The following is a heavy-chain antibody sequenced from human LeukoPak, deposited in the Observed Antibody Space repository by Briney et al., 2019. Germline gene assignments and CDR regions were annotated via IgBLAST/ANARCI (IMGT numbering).Heavy chain of an antibody. CDR1: GYTFTGYY. Sequence: GASVTVSCKASGYTFTGYYMHWVRQAPGQGLEWMGRINPNSGGTNYAQKFQGRVTMTRDTSISTAYMELSRLRSDDTAVYYCARTPLWSSSWSSFDYWGQGTLVTVSS. V-gene: IGHV1-2*06. D-gene: IGHD6-13*01. J-gene: IGHJ4*02. CDR2: INPNSGGT. CDR3: ARTPLWSSSWSSFDY.